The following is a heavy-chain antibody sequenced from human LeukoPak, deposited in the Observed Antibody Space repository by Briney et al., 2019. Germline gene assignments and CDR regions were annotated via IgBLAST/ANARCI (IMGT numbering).Heavy chain of an antibody. CDR1: GFTVSSNY. D-gene: IGHD2-15*01. J-gene: IGHJ3*02. V-gene: IGHV3-66*01. CDR3: ARGWFYDAFDI. Sequence: PGGSLRLSCAASGFTVSSNYMSWVRQAPGKGLEWVSVIYSGGSTYYADSVKGRFTISRDNAKNSLYLQMNSLRAEDTAVYYCARGWFYDAFDIWGQGTMVTVSS. CDR2: IYSGGST.